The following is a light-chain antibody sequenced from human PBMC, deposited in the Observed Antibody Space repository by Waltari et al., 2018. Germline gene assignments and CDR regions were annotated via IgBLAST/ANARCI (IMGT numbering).Light chain of an antibody. J-gene: IGLJ3*02. CDR2: DNN. V-gene: IGLV1-51*01. CDR1: SPNIGSTS. Sequence: QSMLTQPPSVSAAPGQKVTISCSGSSPNIGSTSVSWYHQLPGTAPKVLIYDNNKRPSGIPDRFSGSKSATSATLGITGLQTGDEADYYCGTWDSTLSAVVFGGGTKLTVL. CDR3: GTWDSTLSAVV.